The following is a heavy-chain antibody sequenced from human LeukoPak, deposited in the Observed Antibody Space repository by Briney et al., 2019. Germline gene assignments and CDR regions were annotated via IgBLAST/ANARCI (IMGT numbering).Heavy chain of an antibody. J-gene: IGHJ4*02. V-gene: IGHV4-38-2*01. CDR1: GYSISSGYY. Sequence: SSEPLSLTCAVSGYSISSGYYWGWIRQPPGKGLAWIGSIYHSGSTYYNPSLKSRVTISLDTSKNQYSLKLSSVNAADTAVYYCSRKRWFGELFLFDYWGQGTLVTVSS. CDR3: SRKRWFGELFLFDY. CDR2: IYHSGST. D-gene: IGHD3-10*01.